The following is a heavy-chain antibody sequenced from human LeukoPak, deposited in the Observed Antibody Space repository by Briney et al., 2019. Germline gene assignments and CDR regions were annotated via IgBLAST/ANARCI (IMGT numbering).Heavy chain of an antibody. J-gene: IGHJ4*02. CDR2: IDPGDPDT. Sequence: GESLKISCKASGYSFTSFWIGWVRQTPGKGLEWMGIIDPGDPDTRYTPSFQGQVTISADKSLSTTYLQWNSLRASDTAMYYCARQTAMGRSGDYWGQGTLVTVSS. D-gene: IGHD7-27*01. CDR3: ARQTAMGRSGDY. CDR1: GYSFTSFW. V-gene: IGHV5-51*01.